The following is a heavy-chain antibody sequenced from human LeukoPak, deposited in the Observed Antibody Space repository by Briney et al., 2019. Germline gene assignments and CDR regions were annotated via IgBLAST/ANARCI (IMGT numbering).Heavy chain of an antibody. D-gene: IGHD5-18*01. Sequence: SETLSLTCTVSGGSISSYYWSWIRQPPGKGLEWIGYIYYSGSTNYNPSLKSRVTISVDTSKNQFSLKLSSVTAADTAVYYCARGGSRIQLWLPRGWEMFDYWGQGTLVTVSS. CDR3: ARGGSRIQLWLPRGWEMFDY. V-gene: IGHV4-59*12. CDR1: GGSISSYY. J-gene: IGHJ4*02. CDR2: IYYSGST.